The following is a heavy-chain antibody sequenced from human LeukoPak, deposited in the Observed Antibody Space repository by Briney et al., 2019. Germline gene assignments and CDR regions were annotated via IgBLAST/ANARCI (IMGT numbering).Heavy chain of an antibody. Sequence: GGSLRLSCAASGFTFDDYAMHWVRQAPGKGLEWVSLISWDGGSTYYADSVKGRFTISRDNSKNSLYLQMNSLRAEDTALYYCAKDYGDYVGAYYYYYMDVWGKGTTVTVSS. D-gene: IGHD4-17*01. J-gene: IGHJ6*03. CDR3: AKDYGDYVGAYYYYYMDV. CDR2: ISWDGGST. CDR1: GFTFDDYA. V-gene: IGHV3-43D*03.